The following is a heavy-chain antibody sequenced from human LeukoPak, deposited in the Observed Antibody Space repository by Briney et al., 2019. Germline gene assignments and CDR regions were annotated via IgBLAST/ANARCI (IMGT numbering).Heavy chain of an antibody. J-gene: IGHJ4*02. CDR2: MNPNSGNT. V-gene: IGHV1-8*01. Sequence: ASVKVSCKASGYTFTSYDINWVRQATGQGLEWMGRMNPNSGNTGYAQKFQGRVTMTRNTSISTAYMELSSLRSEDTAVYYCARAKREVITTTYYFDYWGQGTLVTASS. D-gene: IGHD3-22*01. CDR3: ARAKREVITTTYYFDY. CDR1: GYTFTSYD.